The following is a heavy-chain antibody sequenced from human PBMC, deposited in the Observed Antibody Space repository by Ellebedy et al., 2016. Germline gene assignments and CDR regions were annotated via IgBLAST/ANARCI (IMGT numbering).Heavy chain of an antibody. CDR1: GFTFRNYA. V-gene: IGHV3-23*01. CDR2: IRASGGSI. J-gene: IGHJ2*01. Sequence: GESLKISXAASGFTFRNYAMNWVRQAPGKGLEWVSGIRASGGSIYHAESVRGRFTISRDNSKNTLYLRMNSLRAEDTAVYYSAKDGVDITIFGVVWGYWYFDLWGRGTLVTVSS. CDR3: AKDGVDITIFGVVWGYWYFDL. D-gene: IGHD3-3*01.